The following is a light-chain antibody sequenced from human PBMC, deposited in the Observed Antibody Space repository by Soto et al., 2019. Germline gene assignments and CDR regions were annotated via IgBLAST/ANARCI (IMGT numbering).Light chain of an antibody. V-gene: IGLV2-8*01. J-gene: IGLJ1*01. CDR1: ISDVGDYNY. CDR3: TSYAGSNNYV. Sequence: QSALTQPPSASGSPGQSVTLSCTGTISDVGDYNYVSWYQQHPGKAPKLIIYEVTKRPSGVPERFSGSKSGNTASLTVSGLQAEDEAEYYCTSYAGSNNYVYGTGTKVTVL. CDR2: EVT.